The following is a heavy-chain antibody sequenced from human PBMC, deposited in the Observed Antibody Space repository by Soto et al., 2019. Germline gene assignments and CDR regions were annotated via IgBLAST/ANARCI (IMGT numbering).Heavy chain of an antibody. Sequence: PSGTLSLTCTVSGGSISSCGYYWSWIRQHPGKGLEWIGYIYYSGSTYYNPSLKSRVTISVDTSKNQFSLKLSSVTAADTAVYYCARDRGYDILTGYYTQGFDYWGQGTLVTVSS. D-gene: IGHD3-9*01. CDR1: GGSISSCGYY. CDR3: ARDRGYDILTGYYTQGFDY. V-gene: IGHV4-31*03. J-gene: IGHJ4*02. CDR2: IYYSGST.